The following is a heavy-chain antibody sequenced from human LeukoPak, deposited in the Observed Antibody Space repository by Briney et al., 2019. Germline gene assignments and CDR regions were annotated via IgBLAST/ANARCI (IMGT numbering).Heavy chain of an antibody. Sequence: PGGSLGLSCAASGFTFSTSWMHWVRQAPGKGLVWVSRINSDGSTTTYADSVKGRFAISRDNAKNTVYLQMNSLRAEDTAVYYCARAMISGSDYWGQGTLVTVSS. V-gene: IGHV3-74*01. CDR1: GFTFSTSW. D-gene: IGHD3-22*01. CDR2: INSDGSTT. CDR3: ARAMISGSDY. J-gene: IGHJ4*02.